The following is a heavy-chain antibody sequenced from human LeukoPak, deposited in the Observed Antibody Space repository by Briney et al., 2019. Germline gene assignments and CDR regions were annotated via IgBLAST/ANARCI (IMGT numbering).Heavy chain of an antibody. V-gene: IGHV3-53*01. CDR1: GFNVRSNF. D-gene: IGHD2-2*01. CDR2: IYTGGST. CDR3: VREVPQLLYY. Sequence: GGSLRLSCAASGFNVRSNFMAWVCQAPGKGLEWVSVIYTGGSTYYADSVKGRFTISRDNSQNTVSLQMNSVRAEDTAMYYCVREVPQLLYYWGQGTLVSVSS. J-gene: IGHJ4*02.